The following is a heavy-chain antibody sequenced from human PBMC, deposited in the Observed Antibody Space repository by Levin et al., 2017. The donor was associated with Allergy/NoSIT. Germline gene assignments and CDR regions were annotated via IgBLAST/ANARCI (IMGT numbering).Heavy chain of an antibody. Sequence: SETLSLTCAVYGGSFSGHYWSWIRQPPGKGLEWIGEVNHSGHTNYNPSLKSRVTISVDTSKNQFSLKVTSVTAADTAVYFCVTGRSPVTTDALDIWGQGTTVTVSS. D-gene: IGHD4-17*01. J-gene: IGHJ3*02. CDR1: GGSFSGHY. CDR3: VTGRSPVTTDALDI. V-gene: IGHV4-34*01. CDR2: VNHSGHT.